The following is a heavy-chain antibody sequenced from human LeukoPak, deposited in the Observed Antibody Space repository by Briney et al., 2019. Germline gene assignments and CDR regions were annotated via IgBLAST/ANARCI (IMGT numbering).Heavy chain of an antibody. V-gene: IGHV3-20*04. Sequence: GGSLRLSCAASGFTFNEYGMSWVRQTPGKGLEWASGIDWDGDTGYADSVKGRFTISRNNAKNSLYLQMNSLRAEDTALYYCARRAMIVVATPAVDYWGQGTLVTVSS. CDR1: GFTFNEYG. CDR2: IDWDGDT. CDR3: ARRAMIVVATPAVDY. D-gene: IGHD3-22*01. J-gene: IGHJ4*02.